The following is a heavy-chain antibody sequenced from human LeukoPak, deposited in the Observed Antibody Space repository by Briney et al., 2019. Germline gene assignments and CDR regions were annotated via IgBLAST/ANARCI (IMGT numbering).Heavy chain of an antibody. CDR2: IFYSGSA. Sequence: SETLSLTCSLSGGSISSSSHYWAWVRQPPGKGLEWIGNIFYSGSAYYSPSLRSRVNVSVDTSKNQFSLRLTSVTAADTATYYCARHVGGGYWYFDLWGRGTLVTVSS. V-gene: IGHV4-39*01. CDR3: ARHVGGGYWYFDL. D-gene: IGHD2-15*01. J-gene: IGHJ2*01. CDR1: GGSISSSSHY.